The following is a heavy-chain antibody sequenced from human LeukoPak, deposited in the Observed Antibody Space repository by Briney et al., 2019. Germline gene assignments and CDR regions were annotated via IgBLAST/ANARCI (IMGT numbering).Heavy chain of an antibody. V-gene: IGHV4-34*01. CDR3: ARGGYSYGYVNWFDP. J-gene: IGHJ5*02. CDR1: GGSFSGYY. CDR2: INYSGST. Sequence: KPSETLSLTCAVYGGSFSGYYWSWIRQPPGKGLEWIGEINYSGSTNYNPSLKSRVTISVDTSKNQFSLKLSSVTAADTAVYYCARGGYSYGYVNWFDPWGQGTLVTVSS. D-gene: IGHD5-18*01.